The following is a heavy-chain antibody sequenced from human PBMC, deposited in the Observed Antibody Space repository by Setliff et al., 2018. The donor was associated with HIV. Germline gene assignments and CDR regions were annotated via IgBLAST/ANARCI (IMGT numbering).Heavy chain of an antibody. V-gene: IGHV4-59*13. D-gene: IGHD3-3*01. Sequence: SETLSLTCTVSGGFIGTYYWSWIRQSPGKGLEWIGSVYYTGSTNYNPSLESRVTMSVDTSKDQFSLRLMSLTAADTAIYYCARGRVTLNGVAAGHHYMDVWGKGNTVTVSS. CDR3: ARGRVTLNGVAAGHHYMDV. J-gene: IGHJ6*03. CDR2: VYYTGST. CDR1: GGFIGTYY.